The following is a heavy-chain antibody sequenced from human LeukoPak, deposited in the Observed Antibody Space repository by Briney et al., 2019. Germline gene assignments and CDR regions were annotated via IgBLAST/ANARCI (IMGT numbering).Heavy chain of an antibody. CDR1: GFTVSSNY. CDR2: IYSGGST. Sequence: GGSLRLSCAASGFTVSSNYMSWVRQAPGKGLEWVSVIYSGGSTYYADSVKGRFTISRDNSRYRLYLQMNSLRAEDTAIYYCAKALYSGSFEGDYWGQGTLVTVSS. V-gene: IGHV3-53*01. D-gene: IGHD1-26*01. J-gene: IGHJ4*02. CDR3: AKALYSGSFEGDY.